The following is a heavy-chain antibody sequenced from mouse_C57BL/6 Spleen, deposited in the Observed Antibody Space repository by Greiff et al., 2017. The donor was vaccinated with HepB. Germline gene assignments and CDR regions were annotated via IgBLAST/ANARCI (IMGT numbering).Heavy chain of an antibody. D-gene: IGHD1-1*01. Sequence: QVQLKESGPGLVAPSQSLSITCTVSGFSFTSYAISWVRQPPGKGLEWLGVIWTGGGTNYNSALKSRLSISKDNSKSQVFLKMNSLQTDDTARYYCARNKSPPKGVITTVVGYFDVWGTGTTVTVAS. V-gene: IGHV2-9-1*01. CDR2: IWTGGGT. CDR1: GFSFTSYA. J-gene: IGHJ1*03. CDR3: ARNKSPPKGVITTVVGYFDV.